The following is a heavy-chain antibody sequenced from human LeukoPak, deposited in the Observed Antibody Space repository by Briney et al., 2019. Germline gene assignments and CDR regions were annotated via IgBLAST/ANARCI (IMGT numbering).Heavy chain of an antibody. CDR1: GFTFSSYA. V-gene: IGHV3-30-3*01. CDR2: ISYDGSNK. D-gene: IGHD3-10*01. CDR3: ARAYIGPITMVRGVPEY. Sequence: PGGSLRLSCAASGFTFSSYAMHWVRQAPGKGLEWVAVISYDGSNKYYADSVKGRFTISRDNSKNTLYLQMNSLRAEDTAVYYCARAYIGPITMVRGVPEYWGQGTLVTVSS. J-gene: IGHJ4*02.